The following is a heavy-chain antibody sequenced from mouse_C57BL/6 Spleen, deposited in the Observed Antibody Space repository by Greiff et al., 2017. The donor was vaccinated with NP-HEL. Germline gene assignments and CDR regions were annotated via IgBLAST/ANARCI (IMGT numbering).Heavy chain of an antibody. CDR3: AREDGYYHGFAY. CDR2: INHGGSYT. J-gene: IGHJ3*01. D-gene: IGHD2-3*01. V-gene: IGHV5-4*01. Sequence: EVQRVESGGGLVKPGGSLKLSCAASGFAFSSYAMSWVRQTPEKRLEWVATINHGGSYTNYPDNVKGRFTLSRDNAKNNRYLQLSHLTSEDTAMYDGAREDGYYHGFAYWGQGTLVTVSA. CDR1: GFAFSSYA.